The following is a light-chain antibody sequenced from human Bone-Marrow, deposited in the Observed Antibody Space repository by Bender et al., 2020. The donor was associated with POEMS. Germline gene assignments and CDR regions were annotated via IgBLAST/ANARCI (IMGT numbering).Light chain of an antibody. Sequence: QSALTQPRSVSGSPGQSVTISCTGASSDVAGYTYVSWYQQHPGKAPKLMIYDATTRPSGIPDRFSGSKSGNTASLSISVLQTDDEADYYCSSYAGTYVLFGGGTKLTVL. CDR1: SSDVAGYTY. CDR2: DAT. V-gene: IGLV2-11*01. CDR3: SSYAGTYVL. J-gene: IGLJ2*01.